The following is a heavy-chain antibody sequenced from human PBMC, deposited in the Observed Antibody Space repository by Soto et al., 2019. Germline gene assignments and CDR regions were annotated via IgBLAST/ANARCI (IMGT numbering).Heavy chain of an antibody. CDR3: ARGVYGAYLDY. CDR1: GGSFSGYY. V-gene: IGHV4-34*01. Sequence: SETLSLTCAVYGGSFSGYYWSWIRQPPGKGLEWIGEINHSGSTNYNPSLKSRVTLSLDSSQNQFSLTLRSVTTADRALYFCARGVYGAYLDYWGQGIPVTVSS. D-gene: IGHD3-10*01. J-gene: IGHJ4*02. CDR2: INHSGST.